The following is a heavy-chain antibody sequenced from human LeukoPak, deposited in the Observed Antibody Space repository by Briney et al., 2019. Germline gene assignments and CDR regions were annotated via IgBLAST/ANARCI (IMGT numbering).Heavy chain of an antibody. Sequence: SVKVSCKASGGTFSSYAISWVRQAPGQGLEWMGGIIPIFGTANYAQKFQGRVTITADESTSTAYMELSSLRSEDTAVYYCAREDRPMATIQDAFDIWGQGTMDTVSS. CDR2: IIPIFGTA. CDR1: GGTFSSYA. V-gene: IGHV1-69*13. D-gene: IGHD5-24*01. CDR3: AREDRPMATIQDAFDI. J-gene: IGHJ3*02.